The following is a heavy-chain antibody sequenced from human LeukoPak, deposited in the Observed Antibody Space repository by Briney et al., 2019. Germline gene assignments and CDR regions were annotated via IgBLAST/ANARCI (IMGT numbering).Heavy chain of an antibody. CDR1: GGSFSGYY. Sequence: PSETLSLTCAVYGGSFSGYYWSWIRQPPGKGLEWIGEINHSGSTNYNPSLKSRVTISVDTSKNQFSLKLSSVTAADTAVYYCARFITMVRGVTGGRWFDPWGQGTLVTVSS. D-gene: IGHD3-10*01. CDR3: ARFITMVRGVTGGRWFDP. V-gene: IGHV4-34*01. J-gene: IGHJ5*02. CDR2: INHSGST.